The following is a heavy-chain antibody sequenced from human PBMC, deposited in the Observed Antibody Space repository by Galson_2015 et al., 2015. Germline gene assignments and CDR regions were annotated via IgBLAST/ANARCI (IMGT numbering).Heavy chain of an antibody. CDR2: LSFDGSNK. D-gene: IGHD2-15*01. CDR3: AKDPTRYCSGGSCDNFDY. Sequence: SLRLSCAASGFTFGNYGMHWVRQAPGKGLEWVAVLSFDGSNKYYADSVKGRFTISRDNSKNTLYLQMNSLRPEDTAVYYCAKDPTRYCSGGSCDNFDYWGQGTLVAVSS. J-gene: IGHJ4*01. V-gene: IGHV3-30*18. CDR1: GFTFGNYG.